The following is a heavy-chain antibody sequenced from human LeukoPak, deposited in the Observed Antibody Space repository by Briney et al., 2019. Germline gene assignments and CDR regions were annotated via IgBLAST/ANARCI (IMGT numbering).Heavy chain of an antibody. D-gene: IGHD6-13*01. CDR1: GYTFTSYY. CDR3: AGAQQQLVYYFDY. V-gene: IGHV1-46*01. J-gene: IGHJ4*02. Sequence: ASVKVSCKASGYTFTSYYMHWVRQAPGQGLEWMGIINPSGGSTSYAQKFQGRVTITADESTSTAYMELSSLRSEDTAVYYCAGAQQQLVYYFDYWGQGTLVTVSS. CDR2: INPSGGST.